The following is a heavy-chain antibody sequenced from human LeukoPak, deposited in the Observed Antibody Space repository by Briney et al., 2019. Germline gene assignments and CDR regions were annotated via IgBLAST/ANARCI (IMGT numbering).Heavy chain of an antibody. CDR3: ARDIGYDCSSTSCYNRNWFDP. J-gene: IGHJ5*02. Sequence: ASVKVSCKASGYTFTSYYMHWVRQAPGQGLEWMGITNPSGGSTSYAQKFQGRVTMTRDTSTSTVYMELSSLRSEDTAVYYCARDIGYDCSSTSCYNRNWFDPWGQGTLVTVSS. CDR1: GYTFTSYY. D-gene: IGHD2-2*02. V-gene: IGHV1-46*01. CDR2: TNPSGGST.